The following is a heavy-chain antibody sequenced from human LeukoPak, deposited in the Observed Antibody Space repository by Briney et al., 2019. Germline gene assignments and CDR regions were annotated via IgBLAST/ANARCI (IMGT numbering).Heavy chain of an antibody. Sequence: GGSLRLSCAASGFTFSTYNTNWVRQAPGKGLEWVSSITSGGTYTYYADSVKGRFTTSRDNAKNSLSLQLSSLRAEDTAVYYCARGHYDILTASYKWTPDYWGQGILVTVSS. CDR3: ARGHYDILTASYKWTPDY. CDR1: GFTFSTYN. CDR2: ITSGGTYT. J-gene: IGHJ4*02. D-gene: IGHD3-9*01. V-gene: IGHV3-21*06.